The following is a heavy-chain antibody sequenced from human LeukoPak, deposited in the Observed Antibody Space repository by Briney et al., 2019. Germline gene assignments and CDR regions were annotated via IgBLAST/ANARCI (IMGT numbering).Heavy chain of an antibody. V-gene: IGHV4-39*01. D-gene: IGHD3-10*01. CDR2: IYYSGST. Sequence: SETLSLTCTVSGGSISGSNYYWGWIRRPPGKGLEWIGSIYYSGSTYYNPSLKSRVTIFVDTSKNQFSLKLSSVTAADTAVYYCARRRVRGGNWFDPWGQGTLVTVSS. CDR1: GGSISGSNYY. J-gene: IGHJ5*02. CDR3: ARRRVRGGNWFDP.